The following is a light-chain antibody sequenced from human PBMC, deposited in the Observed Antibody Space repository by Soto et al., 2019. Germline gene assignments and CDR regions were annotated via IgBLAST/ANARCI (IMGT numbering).Light chain of an antibody. CDR2: AAS. CDR3: LQHNPYPWT. Sequence: DSQMTKSPASLSASIGDRVTITCRASQVITNDLGWYQQKPGKAPKRLIYAASTLQSGVPSRFSGSGSGTEFTLTISSLEPEDFTTYYCLQHNPYPWTFGQGTKVDIK. J-gene: IGKJ1*01. CDR1: QVITND. V-gene: IGKV1-17*01.